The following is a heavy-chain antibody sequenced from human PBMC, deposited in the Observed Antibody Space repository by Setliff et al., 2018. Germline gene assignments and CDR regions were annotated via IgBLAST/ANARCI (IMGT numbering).Heavy chain of an antibody. D-gene: IGHD6-13*01. CDR3: ASDPSYASSLYYYLEV. V-gene: IGHV3-21*01. CDR2: FSSRNDYI. Sequence: GGSLRLSCAASGFTFSNFGMHWVRQAPGKGLEWVASFSSRNDYIYHADSVRGRFTVSRDNARNSLYLQMNSLRGDDAAVYYCASDPSYASSLYYYLEVWGKGTTVTVSS. CDR1: GFTFSNFG. J-gene: IGHJ6*03.